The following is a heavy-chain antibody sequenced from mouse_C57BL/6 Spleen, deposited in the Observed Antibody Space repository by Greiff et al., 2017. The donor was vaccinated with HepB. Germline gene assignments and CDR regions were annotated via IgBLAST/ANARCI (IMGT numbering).Heavy chain of an antibody. CDR3: AREEYAMDY. CDR2: ISNGGGST. CDR1: GFTFSDYY. Sequence: EVKLVESGGGLVQPGGSLKLSCAASGFTFSDYYMYWVRQTPDKRLEWVAYISNGGGSTYYPDTVKGRFTISRDNAKNTLYLQMSRLKSEDTAMYYCAREEYAMDYWGQGTSVTVSS. V-gene: IGHV5-12*01. J-gene: IGHJ4*01.